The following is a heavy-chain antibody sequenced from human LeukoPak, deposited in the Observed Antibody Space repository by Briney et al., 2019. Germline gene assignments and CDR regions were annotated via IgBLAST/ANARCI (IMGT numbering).Heavy chain of an antibody. CDR1: GYTFTSYY. J-gene: IGHJ4*02. D-gene: IGHD1-26*01. Sequence: ASVKVSCKASGYTFTSYYMHWVRQAPGQGLEWMGIINPSGGSTSYAQKFQGRVTMTRGTSTSTVYMELSSLRSEDTAVYYCARVAIVGATWVSDYWGREPWSPSPQ. CDR2: INPSGGST. CDR3: ARVAIVGATWVSDY. V-gene: IGHV1-46*03.